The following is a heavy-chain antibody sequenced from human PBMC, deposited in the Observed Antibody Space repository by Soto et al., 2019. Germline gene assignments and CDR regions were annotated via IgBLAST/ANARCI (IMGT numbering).Heavy chain of an antibody. Sequence: PGGSLRLSCAASGFTFSSYAMSWVRQAPGKGLEWVSAISGSGGSTYYADSVKGRFTISRDNSKNTLYLQMNSLRAEDTAVYYCAKVPPRGGYSSSENNWFDPWGQGTLVTVSS. CDR3: AKVPPRGGYSSSENNWFDP. CDR1: GFTFSSYA. J-gene: IGHJ5*02. CDR2: ISGSGGST. V-gene: IGHV3-23*01. D-gene: IGHD6-13*01.